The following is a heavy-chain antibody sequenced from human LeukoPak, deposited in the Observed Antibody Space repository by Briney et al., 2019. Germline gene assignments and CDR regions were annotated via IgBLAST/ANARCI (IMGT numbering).Heavy chain of an antibody. J-gene: IGHJ5*02. Sequence: SETLSLTCTVSGGSTSSGDYYWSWIRQPPGKGLEWIGYIYYSGSTYYNPSLKSRVTISVDTSKNQSSLKLSSVTAADTAVYYCARSSSGWYKDYWFDPWGQGTLVTVSS. CDR2: IYYSGST. CDR3: ARSSSGWYKDYWFDP. V-gene: IGHV4-30-4*08. D-gene: IGHD6-19*01. CDR1: GGSTSSGDYY.